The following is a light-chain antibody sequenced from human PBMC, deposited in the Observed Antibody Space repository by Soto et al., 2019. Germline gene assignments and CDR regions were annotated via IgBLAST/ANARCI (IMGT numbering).Light chain of an antibody. Sequence: IQMTQSPSSLSASVGDRVTITCRASQSISSYLNWYQQKPGKAPNLLIYAASTLQSGVPSRFSGSGSGTDFTLTISSLQPEDFATYYCQQSYSTPMITFGQGTRLEIK. V-gene: IGKV1-39*01. CDR2: AAS. CDR1: QSISSY. CDR3: QQSYSTPMIT. J-gene: IGKJ5*01.